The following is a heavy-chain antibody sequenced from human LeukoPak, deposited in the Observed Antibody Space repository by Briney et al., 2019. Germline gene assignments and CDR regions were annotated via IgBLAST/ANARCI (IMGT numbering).Heavy chain of an antibody. J-gene: IGHJ4*02. CDR3: ARDGGRATIVRGIIIMSVGDF. V-gene: IGHV3-30*03. CDR2: ISFDGTNK. Sequence: PGGSLRLSCAASGFAFSNYGMHWVRQAPGQGLEWVAVISFDGTNKYYADSLKGRFTISRDNSKNTVYLQMNSLRPEDTDVYYCARDGGRATIVRGIIIMSVGDFWGQGALVTVST. CDR1: GFAFSNYG. D-gene: IGHD3-10*01.